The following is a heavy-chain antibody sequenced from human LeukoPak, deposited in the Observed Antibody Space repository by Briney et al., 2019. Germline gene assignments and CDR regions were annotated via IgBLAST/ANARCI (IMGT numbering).Heavy chain of an antibody. D-gene: IGHD6-19*01. J-gene: IGHJ4*02. CDR1: GFTFSSYS. CDR2: ISSSSYI. Sequence: GGSLRLSCAASGFTFSSYSMNWVRQAPGKGLEWVSSISSSSYIYYADSVKGRFTISRDNSKNTLYLQMNSLRAEDTAVYYCAKSQQTGYSSGWYYFDYWGQGTLVTVSS. V-gene: IGHV3-21*04. CDR3: AKSQQTGYSSGWYYFDY.